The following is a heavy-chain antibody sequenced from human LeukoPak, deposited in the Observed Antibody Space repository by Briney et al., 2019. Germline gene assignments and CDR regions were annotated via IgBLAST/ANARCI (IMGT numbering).Heavy chain of an antibody. V-gene: IGHV3-30*04. CDR1: GFTFSSYA. D-gene: IGHD3-22*01. CDR3: AREGESSGSPAFDI. J-gene: IGHJ3*02. CDR2: ISYDGSNK. Sequence: GGSLRLSCAASGFTFSSYAMHWVRQAPGKGLEWVAVISYDGSNKYYADSVKGRFTISRDNSKNTLYLQMNSLRAEDTAVYYCAREGESSGSPAFDIWGQGTMVTVSS.